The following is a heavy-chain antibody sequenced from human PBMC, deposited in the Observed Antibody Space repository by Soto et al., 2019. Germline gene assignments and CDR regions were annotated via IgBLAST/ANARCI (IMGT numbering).Heavy chain of an antibody. Sequence: SAVKVSCKASGGTFSSYAISWVRQAPGQGLEWMGGIIPIFGTANYAQKFQGRVTITADKSTSTAYMELSSLRSEDTAVYYCASNRVFGVVSTSLCDYWGQGTLVTVSS. CDR1: GGTFSSYA. V-gene: IGHV1-69*06. J-gene: IGHJ4*02. CDR3: ASNRVFGVVSTSLCDY. D-gene: IGHD3-3*01. CDR2: IIPIFGTA.